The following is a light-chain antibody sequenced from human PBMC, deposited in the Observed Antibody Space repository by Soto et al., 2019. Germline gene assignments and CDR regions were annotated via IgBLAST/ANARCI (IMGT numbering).Light chain of an antibody. CDR3: QQYNSYPYT. CDR2: DAS. V-gene: IGKV1-5*01. CDR1: QSIGGR. Sequence: DVQMTQSPSTLSASVGDRVTITCRASQSIGGRLAWYQQKPGQAPKLLIYDASSLESGLPSRFSGSGSGTEFTLTISSLQPDDFATYCCQQYNSYPYTFGQGTKLETK. J-gene: IGKJ2*01.